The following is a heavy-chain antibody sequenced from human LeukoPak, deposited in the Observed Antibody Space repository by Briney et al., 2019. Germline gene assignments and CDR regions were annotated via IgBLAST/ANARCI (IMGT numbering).Heavy chain of an antibody. Sequence: LRLSCTASGFTFGDYAMSWFRQAPGKGLEWIGEINHSGSTNYNPSLKSRVTISVDTSKNQFSLKLSSVTAADTAVYYCARGSNHCTNGVCYFDYWGQGTLVTVSS. CDR3: ARGSNHCTNGVCYFDY. D-gene: IGHD2-8*01. CDR1: GFTFGDYA. J-gene: IGHJ4*02. CDR2: INHSGST. V-gene: IGHV4-34*01.